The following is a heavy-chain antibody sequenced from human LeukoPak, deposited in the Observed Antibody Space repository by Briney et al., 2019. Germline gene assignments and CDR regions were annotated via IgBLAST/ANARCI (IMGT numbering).Heavy chain of an antibody. J-gene: IGHJ6*03. CDR3: AREITPSNYYYYYYMDV. V-gene: IGHV1-18*01. CDR1: GYTFTSYG. Sequence: EASVKVSCKASGYTFTSYGISWVRQAPGQGLEWMGWISAYNGNTNYAQKLQGRVTMTTDTSTSTAYMELSRLRSDDTAVYYCAREITPSNYYYYYYMDVWGKGTTVTVSS. CDR2: ISAYNGNT. D-gene: IGHD1-14*01.